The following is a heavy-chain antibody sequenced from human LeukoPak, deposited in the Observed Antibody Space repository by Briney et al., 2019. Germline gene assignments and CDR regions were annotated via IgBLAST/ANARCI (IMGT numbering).Heavy chain of an antibody. Sequence: GGSLRLSCAASGFTFSSYIMNWVRQAPGKGLEWVSSISSSSSYIYYSDSVKGRFTISRDNAKNSLYLQMNSLRAEDTAVYYCARDRSGSYGYWGQGTLVTVSS. CDR3: ARDRSGSYGY. J-gene: IGHJ4*02. D-gene: IGHD1-26*01. V-gene: IGHV3-21*01. CDR1: GFTFSSYI. CDR2: ISSSSSYI.